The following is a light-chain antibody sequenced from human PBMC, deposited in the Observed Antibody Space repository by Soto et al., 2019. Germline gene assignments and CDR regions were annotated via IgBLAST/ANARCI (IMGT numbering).Light chain of an antibody. CDR2: GAS. V-gene: IGKV3-20*01. Sequence: EIVLTQSPGTLSLSPGERATLSCRASQSVSSSYLAWYQQKPGQAPRLLIYGASSRATGIPDRFSGSGSGTEFTLTISRLKYEAFEVYLCQQYNNWTPVTFGPGTKVDIK. CDR3: QQYNNWTPVT. CDR1: QSVSSSY. J-gene: IGKJ3*01.